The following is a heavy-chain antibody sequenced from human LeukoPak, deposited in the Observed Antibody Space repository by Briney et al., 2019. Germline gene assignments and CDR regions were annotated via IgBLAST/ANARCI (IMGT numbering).Heavy chain of an antibody. J-gene: IGHJ3*02. CDR2: SNAYNGNT. CDR1: GYTFPSYG. V-gene: IGHV1-18*04. CDR3: ARGGFGFPDDAFDI. D-gene: IGHD3-10*01. Sequence: GASVKVSCKASGYTFPSYGISWVRQPPGQGLEWMGWSNAYNGNTNYAQKLQGRVTMTTDTSTSTAYMELRSLRSDDTAVYYCARGGFGFPDDAFDIWGQGTMVTVSS.